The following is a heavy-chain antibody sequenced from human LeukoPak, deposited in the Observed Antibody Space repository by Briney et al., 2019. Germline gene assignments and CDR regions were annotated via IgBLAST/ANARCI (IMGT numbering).Heavy chain of an antibody. CDR3: ARDSSGWPFDY. V-gene: IGHV3-66*01. J-gene: IGHJ4*02. CDR2: IYSGGST. D-gene: IGHD6-19*01. CDR1: GFTVSSNY. Sequence: GGSLRLSCAASGFTVSSNYMSWVRQAPGKGLEWVAVIYSGGSTYYADSVKGRFTISRDNSKNTLYLQMNSLRAEDTAVYYCARDSSGWPFDYWGQGTLVTVSS.